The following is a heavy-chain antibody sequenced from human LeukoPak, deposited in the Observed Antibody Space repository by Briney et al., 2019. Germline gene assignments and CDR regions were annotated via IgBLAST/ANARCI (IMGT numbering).Heavy chain of an antibody. CDR1: GGSISSYY. Sequence: SETLSLTCTVSGGSISSYYWSWIRQPPGKGLEWIGYIYYSGSTNYNPSLKSRVTISVDTSKNQFSLKLSSVTAADTAVYYYARAPRYAVGTAQIDYWGQGTLVTVSS. J-gene: IGHJ4*02. D-gene: IGHD6-13*01. V-gene: IGHV4-59*01. CDR3: ARAPRYAVGTAQIDY. CDR2: IYYSGST.